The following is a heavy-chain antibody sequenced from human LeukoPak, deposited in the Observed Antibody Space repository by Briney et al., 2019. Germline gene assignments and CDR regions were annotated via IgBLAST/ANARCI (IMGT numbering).Heavy chain of an antibody. CDR1: GGTFSSYA. V-gene: IGHV1-46*01. J-gene: IGHJ5*02. CDR2: INPSGGST. D-gene: IGHD3-3*01. CDR3: AREAVTIFALVRTQTTKRPHRFDP. Sequence: ASVKVSCKASGGTFSSYAISWVRQAPGQGLEWMGIINPSGGSTSYAQKFQGRVTMTRDMSTSTVYMELSSLRSEDTAVYYCAREAVTIFALVRTQTTKRPHRFDPWGQGTLVTVSS.